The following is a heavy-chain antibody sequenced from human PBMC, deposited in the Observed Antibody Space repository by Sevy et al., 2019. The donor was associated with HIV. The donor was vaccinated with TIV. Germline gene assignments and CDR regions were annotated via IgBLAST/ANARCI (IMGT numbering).Heavy chain of an antibody. CDR3: AGLDYGDSDAFDI. J-gene: IGHJ3*02. CDR2: IFPADSNT. V-gene: IGHV5-51*01. D-gene: IGHD4-17*01. CDR1: GYSFITYW. Sequence: GESLKISCKGSGYSFITYWIGWVRQMPGKGLEWMGLIFPADSNTRYSPSFQGQVTISADKSISPAYLQWSSLKASDTARYYCAGLDYGDSDAFDIWGQGTMVTVSS.